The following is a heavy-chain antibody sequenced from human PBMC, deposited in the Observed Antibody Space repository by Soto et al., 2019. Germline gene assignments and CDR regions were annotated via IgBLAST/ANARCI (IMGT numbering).Heavy chain of an antibody. J-gene: IGHJ4*02. CDR1: GFHFSSYT. Sequence: GGSLRLSCAASGFHFSSYTMNWVRQAPGKGLEWVSSISSSGDYIYYADSVKGRFTISRDNAKNSLYLQMNSLRAEDTAVYYCARDQPGYSYGYNWGQGTLVTVS. V-gene: IGHV3-21*01. CDR3: ARDQPGYSYGYN. CDR2: ISSSGDYI. D-gene: IGHD5-18*01.